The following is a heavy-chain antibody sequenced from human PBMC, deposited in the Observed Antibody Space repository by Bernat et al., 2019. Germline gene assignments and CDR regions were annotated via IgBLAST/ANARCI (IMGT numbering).Heavy chain of an antibody. CDR3: ARSTMVRGISR. CDR2: INHSGST. Sequence: QVQLQQWGAGLLKPSETLSLTCAVYGGSFSGYYWSWIRQPPGKGLEWIGEINHSGSTNYNPSLKSRVTISVDTSKNQSSLKLSSVTAADTAVYYCARSTMVRGISRWGQGTLVTVSS. CDR1: GGSFSGYY. D-gene: IGHD3-10*01. V-gene: IGHV4-34*01. J-gene: IGHJ4*02.